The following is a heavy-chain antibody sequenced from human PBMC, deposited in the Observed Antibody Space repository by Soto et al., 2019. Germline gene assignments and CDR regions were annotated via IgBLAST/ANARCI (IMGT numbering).Heavy chain of an antibody. Sequence: EVQLVETGGDLIQSGGSLRLSCAASGFAVSTSYMMWVRQAPGKGLECISTTYTGGSTHYADSVKGRFTISRDDSSNTLYLQMNSLRAEDTAVYYCARDPPITSDYAMDVWGQGTTVIVSS. CDR3: ARDPPITSDYAMDV. CDR2: TYTGGST. J-gene: IGHJ6*02. CDR1: GFAVSTSY. V-gene: IGHV3-53*02. D-gene: IGHD1-20*01.